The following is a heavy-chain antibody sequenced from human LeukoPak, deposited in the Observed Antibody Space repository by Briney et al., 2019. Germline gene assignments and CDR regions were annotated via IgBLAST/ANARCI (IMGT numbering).Heavy chain of an antibody. J-gene: IGHJ4*02. V-gene: IGHV4-61*02. CDR1: GGSISSGSYY. Sequence: QASETLSLTCTVSGGSISSGSYYWSWIRQPAGKGLKWIGRIYTSGSTNYNPSLKSRVTISLDTSENHSSLKLSSVTAADTAVYYCARVTTGGYYNYWGQGTLVTVSS. CDR3: ARVTTGGYYNY. CDR2: IYTSGST. D-gene: IGHD3-22*01.